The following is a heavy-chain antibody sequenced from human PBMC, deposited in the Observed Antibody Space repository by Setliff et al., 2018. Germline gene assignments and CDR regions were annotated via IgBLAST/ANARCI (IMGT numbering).Heavy chain of an antibody. CDR2: IYYNGST. J-gene: IGHJ6*03. D-gene: IGHD6-13*01. V-gene: IGHV4-39*01. Sequence: PSETLSLTCTVSGGSIRSSYYYWGWIRQPPGKGLEWIGSIYYNGSTHFNPSLKSRVAISVDTSKNLLSLRVNSVTATDTAVYYCARHRRGSSWQDYYYYYYMDVWGKGTTVTVSS. CDR1: GGSIRSSYYY. CDR3: ARHRRGSSWQDYYYYYYMDV.